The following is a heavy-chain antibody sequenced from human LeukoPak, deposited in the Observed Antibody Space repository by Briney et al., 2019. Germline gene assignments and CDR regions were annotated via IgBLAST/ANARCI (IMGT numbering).Heavy chain of an antibody. J-gene: IGHJ4*02. V-gene: IGHV3-74*01. Sequence: GRSLRLSCAASGFTFSSYWMHWVRQVPGKGLVWVARINPGGSSITYADSVKGRFTISRDNAKNTLYLQMDSLRAEDTGVYYCAGGNQADDYWGQGTLVTVSS. CDR2: INPGGSSI. CDR1: GFTFSSYW. D-gene: IGHD1-14*01. CDR3: AGGNQADDY.